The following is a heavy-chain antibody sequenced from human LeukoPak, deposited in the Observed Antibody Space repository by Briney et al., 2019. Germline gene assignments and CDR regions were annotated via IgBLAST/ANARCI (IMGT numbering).Heavy chain of an antibody. V-gene: IGHV3-21*01. CDR3: ARDLGYSSRWYLFDPRGFDY. CDR2: ISSRRSYI. D-gene: IGHD6-13*01. Sequence: GGSLRLSCAASVFTFRSYSMIWVPQAPGKGLEWVSSISSRRSYIYYADSARGRFTVSRDNAKHSLYLQLNSLRAEDTAVYYCARDLGYSSRWYLFDPRGFDYWGQGTLVTVSS. CDR1: VFTFRSYS. J-gene: IGHJ4*02.